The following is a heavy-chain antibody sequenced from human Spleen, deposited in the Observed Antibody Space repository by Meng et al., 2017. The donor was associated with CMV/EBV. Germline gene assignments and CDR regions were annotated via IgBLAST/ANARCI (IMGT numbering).Heavy chain of an antibody. CDR3: ESSSTNY. CDR1: GFTFRIYA. J-gene: IGHJ4*02. CDR2: ISGSAGPT. V-gene: IGHV3-23*01. Sequence: GESLKISCTTSGFTFRIYAMTWVRQAPGKGLEWVSTISGSAGPTTYADSVKGRFTISRDNSKNTLYLQMNSLRAEDTAVYYCESSSTNYWGQGTLVTVSS. D-gene: IGHD2-2*01.